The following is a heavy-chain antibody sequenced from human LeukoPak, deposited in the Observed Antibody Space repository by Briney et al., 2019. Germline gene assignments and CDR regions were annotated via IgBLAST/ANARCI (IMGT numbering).Heavy chain of an antibody. V-gene: IGHV1-69*13. Sequence: ASVKVSCKVSGYTLTELSMHWVRQAPGQGLEWMGGIIPIFGTANYAQKFQGRVTITADESTSTAYMELSSLRSEDTAVYYCASSLWFGELLTSYYYGMDVWGQGTTVTVSS. CDR3: ASSLWFGELLTSYYYGMDV. CDR2: IIPIFGTA. J-gene: IGHJ6*02. CDR1: GYTLTELS. D-gene: IGHD3-10*01.